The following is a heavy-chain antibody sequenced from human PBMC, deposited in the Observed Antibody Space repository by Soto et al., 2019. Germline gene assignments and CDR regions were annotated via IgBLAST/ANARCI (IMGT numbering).Heavy chain of an antibody. V-gene: IGHV3-48*03. CDR1: GFTVNSCE. D-gene: IGHD3-16*01. CDR2: INTGGVT. CDR3: TRDKGDKVAYGMDV. Sequence: GGSLRLSCAASGFTVNSCEVNWVRQAPGKGLEWVSYINTGGVTFYADSVKGRFTISRDNAQNSLLLQMNSLRAEDTAVYYCTRDKGDKVAYGMDVWGQGTTVTVSS. J-gene: IGHJ6*02.